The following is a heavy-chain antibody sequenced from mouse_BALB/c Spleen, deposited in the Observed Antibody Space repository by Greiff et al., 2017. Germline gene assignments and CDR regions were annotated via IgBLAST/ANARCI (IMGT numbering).Heavy chain of an antibody. CDR2: IYPSDSYT. D-gene: IGHD1-1*01. CDR1: GYTFTSYW. Sequence: QVQLQQPGAELVRPGASVKLSCKASGYTFTSYWINWVKQRPGQGLEWIGNIYPSDSYTNYNQKFKDKATLTVDKSSSTAYMQLSSPTSEDSAVYYCTRNYYGSRWYFDVWGAGTTVTVSS. CDR3: TRNYYGSRWYFDV. J-gene: IGHJ1*01. V-gene: IGHV1-69*02.